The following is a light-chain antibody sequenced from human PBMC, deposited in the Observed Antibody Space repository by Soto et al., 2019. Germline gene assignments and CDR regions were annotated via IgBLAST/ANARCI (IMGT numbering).Light chain of an antibody. V-gene: IGKV3-20*01. CDR3: PQYSESAWT. Sequence: EIVLTQSPGTLFLSPGERATLSCMASQSVSSSYLGWYQQKPGQAPRLLIFGASSRATGIPDRFSGSGSESDFTLTITRLEPEDFAVYYCPQYSESAWTFGQGNRVEIK. CDR1: QSVSSSY. CDR2: GAS. J-gene: IGKJ1*01.